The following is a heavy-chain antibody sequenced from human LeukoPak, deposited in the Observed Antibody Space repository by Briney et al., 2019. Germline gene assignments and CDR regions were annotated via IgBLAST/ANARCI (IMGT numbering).Heavy chain of an antibody. Sequence: GGSLRLSCAASGFTFSSYWMHWVRQAPGRGLVWVSRINSDGSSISYADSVKGRFTISRDNAKNTLYLQMNSLRAEDTAVYYCARDSGNGATDYWGQGTLVTVSS. CDR1: GFTFSSYW. CDR3: ARDSGNGATDY. D-gene: IGHD3-10*01. CDR2: INSDGSSI. V-gene: IGHV3-74*01. J-gene: IGHJ4*02.